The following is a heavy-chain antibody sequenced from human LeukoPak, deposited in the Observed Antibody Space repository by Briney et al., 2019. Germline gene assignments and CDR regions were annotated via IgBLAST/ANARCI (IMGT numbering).Heavy chain of an antibody. CDR3: AKGLDYVWGSYRHPEYFEH. D-gene: IGHD3-16*02. CDR2: SSGSGRTT. CDR1: GFTFSAYA. Sequence: PGGSLRLSCAASGFTFSAYAMSWVRQGPGKGLEWVSASSGSGRTTYYADSVKGRFTISRDNSKNTLYLQMNSLRAEDTAIYFCAKGLDYVWGSYRHPEYFEHWGQGTLVSVSS. J-gene: IGHJ1*01. V-gene: IGHV3-23*01.